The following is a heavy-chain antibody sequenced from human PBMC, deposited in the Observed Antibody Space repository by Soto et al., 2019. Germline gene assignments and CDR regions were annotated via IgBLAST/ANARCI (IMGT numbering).Heavy chain of an antibody. Sequence: GGSLRLSCAASGFTVSSHYMSWVRQAPGKGLEWVSVIYSGGSTYYADSVKGRFTISRDNSKNTLYLQMNSRRAEDTAVYYCARDGSGYYDYVWGSYRYNYYGMDVWGQGTTGTVSS. J-gene: IGHJ6*02. D-gene: IGHD3-16*02. CDR3: ARDGSGYYDYVWGSYRYNYYGMDV. V-gene: IGHV3-53*01. CDR2: IYSGGST. CDR1: GFTVSSHY.